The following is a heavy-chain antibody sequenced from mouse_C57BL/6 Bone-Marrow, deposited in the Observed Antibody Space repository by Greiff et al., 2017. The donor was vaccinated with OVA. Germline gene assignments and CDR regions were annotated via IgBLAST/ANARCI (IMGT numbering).Heavy chain of an antibody. V-gene: IGHV14-4*01. CDR1: GFNIKDDY. J-gene: IGHJ1*03. Sequence: EVQLQQSGAELVRPGASVKLSCTASGFNIKDDYMHWVKQRPEQGLEWIGWIDPENGDTEYASKFQGKATITADTSSNTAYLQLSSLTSEDTAVYYCTQGDYDWYFEVWGTGTTVTVSS. CDR2: IDPENGDT. D-gene: IGHD2-4*01. CDR3: TQGDYDWYFEV.